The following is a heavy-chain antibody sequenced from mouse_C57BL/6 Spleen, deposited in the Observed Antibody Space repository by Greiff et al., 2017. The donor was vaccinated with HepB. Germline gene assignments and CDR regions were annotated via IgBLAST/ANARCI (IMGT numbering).Heavy chain of an antibody. CDR3: ARDGTVAFYYFDY. CDR1: GFTFSSYA. Sequence: EVKVVESGGGLVKPGGSLKLSCAASGFTFSSYAMSWVRQTPEKRLEWVATISDGGSYTYYPDNVKGRFTISRDNAKNNLYLQMSHLKSEDTAMYYCARDGTVAFYYFDYWGQGTTLTVSS. D-gene: IGHD1-1*01. J-gene: IGHJ2*01. CDR2: ISDGGSYT. V-gene: IGHV5-4*01.